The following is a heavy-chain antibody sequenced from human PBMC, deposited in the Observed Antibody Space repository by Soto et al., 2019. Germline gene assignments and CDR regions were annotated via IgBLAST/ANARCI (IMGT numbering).Heavy chain of an antibody. CDR3: ARVTNGADY. Sequence: SETLSLTCTVSGGSISSYYWSWIRQPPGKGLGWIGYIYYSGGTNYNPSLKSRVTISVDTSKNQFSLELSSVTAADTAVYYCARVTNGADYWGQGTLVTVSS. J-gene: IGHJ4*02. CDR1: GGSISSYY. D-gene: IGHD2-8*01. V-gene: IGHV4-59*01. CDR2: IYYSGGT.